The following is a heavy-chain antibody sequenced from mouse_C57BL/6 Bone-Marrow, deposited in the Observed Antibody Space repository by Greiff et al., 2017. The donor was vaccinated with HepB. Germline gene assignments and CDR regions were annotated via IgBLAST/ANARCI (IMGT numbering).Heavy chain of an antibody. CDR3: ARHIYYYGSSLDY. CDR1: GFTFSSYG. J-gene: IGHJ2*01. CDR2: IGSGGSYT. Sequence: EVMLVESGGDLVKPGGSLKLSCAASGFTFSSYGMSWVRQTPDKRLEWVATIGSGGSYTYYPDSVKGRFTISRDNAKNTLYLQMSSLKSEDTAMYYCARHIYYYGSSLDYWGQGTTLTVSS. D-gene: IGHD1-1*01. V-gene: IGHV5-6*01.